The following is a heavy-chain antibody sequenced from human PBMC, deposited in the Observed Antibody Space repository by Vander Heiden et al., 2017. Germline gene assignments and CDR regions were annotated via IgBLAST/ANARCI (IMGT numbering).Heavy chain of an antibody. Sequence: EGQLLESGGGLVQPGGSLILSCAASGFTFSNYAMNWVRQAPGKVLEWVSAISGNGGSTYYADSLKGRFTISRDNSKNTLYLQLDSLRADDTAIYYCARDGVYSGSLNWFDPWGQGTLVTVSS. D-gene: IGHD1-26*01. J-gene: IGHJ5*02. V-gene: IGHV3-23*01. CDR2: ISGNGGST. CDR3: ARDGVYSGSLNWFDP. CDR1: GFTFSNYA.